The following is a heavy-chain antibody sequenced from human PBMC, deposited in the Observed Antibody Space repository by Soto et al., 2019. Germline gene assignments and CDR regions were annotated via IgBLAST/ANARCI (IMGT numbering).Heavy chain of an antibody. CDR2: ISDSGSYI. CDR3: ASSSSYYYFN. Sequence: GGSLRLSCAASGFNFGGSSMNWVRQTPGKRLEWVAAISDSGSYIKYADSVKGRFTISRDNAKNSLFLQMNSLRVEDTAVYYCASSSSYYYFNWGQGTLVTVPS. D-gene: IGHD6-13*01. CDR1: GFNFGGSS. V-gene: IGHV3-21*06. J-gene: IGHJ4*02.